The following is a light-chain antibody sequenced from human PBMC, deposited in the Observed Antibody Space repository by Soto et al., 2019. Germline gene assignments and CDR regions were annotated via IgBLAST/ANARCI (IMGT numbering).Light chain of an antibody. V-gene: IGKV3-15*01. CDR3: QQYNKWPTWT. J-gene: IGKJ1*01. CDR2: GAS. Sequence: EIVMTQSPATLSVSPGERATLSCRASQSVSSNLAWYQQKPGQAPRLLIYGASTRATGIPARFSGSGSGTEFTPTISSLQSEDFAVYYCQQYNKWPTWTFGQGTKVEIK. CDR1: QSVSSN.